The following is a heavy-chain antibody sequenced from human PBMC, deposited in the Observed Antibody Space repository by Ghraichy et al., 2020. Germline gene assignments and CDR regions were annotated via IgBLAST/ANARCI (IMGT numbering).Heavy chain of an antibody. CDR3: ARLRHYYDSSGYEAYFDY. D-gene: IGHD3-22*01. CDR1: GGSISGHF. Sequence: SQTLSLTCTVSGGSISGHFWSWIRQPPGTALDWIGYINYRWSTNYNPSLKSRVTISVDTSKNQFSLKLSLVTAADTSVYYCARLRHYYDSSGYEAYFDYCGQGTLVTDSS. CDR2: INYRWST. V-gene: IGHV4-59*08. J-gene: IGHJ4*02.